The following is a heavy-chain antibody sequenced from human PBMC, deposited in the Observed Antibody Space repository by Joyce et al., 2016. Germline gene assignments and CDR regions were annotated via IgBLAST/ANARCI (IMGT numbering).Heavy chain of an antibody. Sequence: QVQLVESGGGVGQPGRSLTLSCAASGFSLSQFSMVWIRQAPGKGLEWAAVISSEGSNKYYADSAKGRFIISRDNSKNTLNLQMTGLRSDDTGVYYCARGTTVTRMGNWFDPWGQGTLVTVSS. CDR2: ISSEGSNK. CDR1: GFSLSQFS. V-gene: IGHV3-30-3*01. CDR3: ARGTTVTRMGNWFDP. J-gene: IGHJ5*02. D-gene: IGHD4-17*01.